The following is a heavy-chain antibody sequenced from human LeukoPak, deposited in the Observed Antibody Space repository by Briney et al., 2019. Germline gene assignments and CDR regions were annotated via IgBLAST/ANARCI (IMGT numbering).Heavy chain of an antibody. Sequence: GGSLRLSCTASGFTSSHHWMTWVRQAPEKGLEWVANIKEDGSEKDYVDSVKGRFTISRDNGKNSLYLQMNSLRGEDTAVYYCARLNWNYAEYWGQGTLVTVSS. CDR3: ARLNWNYAEY. CDR1: GFTSSHHW. D-gene: IGHD3-3*01. V-gene: IGHV3-7*01. CDR2: IKEDGSEK. J-gene: IGHJ4*02.